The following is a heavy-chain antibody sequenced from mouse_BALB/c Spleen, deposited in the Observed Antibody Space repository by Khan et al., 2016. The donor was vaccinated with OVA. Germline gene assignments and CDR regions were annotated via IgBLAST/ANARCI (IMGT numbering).Heavy chain of an antibody. Sequence: QVQLKESGPGLVAPSQSLSITCTVSGFSLTTYGVHWVRQPPGKGLEWLVVIWSDGITTYNSAHKSSLSISKDNSKSQFFLQMNSLQTDATAMYYCARGGFYAMDYWGQGTSVTVSS. J-gene: IGHJ4*01. CDR1: GFSLTTYG. CDR2: IWSDGIT. V-gene: IGHV2-6*02. CDR3: ARGGFYAMDY.